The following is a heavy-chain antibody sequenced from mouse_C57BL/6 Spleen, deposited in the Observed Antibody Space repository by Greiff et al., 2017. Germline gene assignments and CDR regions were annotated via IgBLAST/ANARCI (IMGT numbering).Heavy chain of an antibody. CDR3: ARSYYGNYYAMDY. Sequence: QVQLQQSGAELVKPGASVKMSCKASGYTFTTYPIEWMKQNHGQSLEWIGNFHPYNDDTKYNQKFKGKATLTVEKSSSTVYLELSRLTSDDSAVYYCARSYYGNYYAMDYWGQGTSVTVSS. J-gene: IGHJ4*01. V-gene: IGHV1-47*01. D-gene: IGHD2-1*01. CDR1: GYTFTTYP. CDR2: FHPYNDDT.